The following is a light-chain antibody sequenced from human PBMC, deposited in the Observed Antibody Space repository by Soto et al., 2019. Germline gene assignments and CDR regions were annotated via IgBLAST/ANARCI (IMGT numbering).Light chain of an antibody. J-gene: IGKJ1*01. V-gene: IGKV3-15*01. CDR1: QSVSSN. Sequence: VMSQSPATLAVSQGERATVSCRASQSVSSNLAWYQQKPGQAPRLLIYGASTRATGIPARFSGSGSGTEFTLTISSLQSEDFAVYYCQQYNNWPRTFGQGTKVDIK. CDR2: GAS. CDR3: QQYNNWPRT.